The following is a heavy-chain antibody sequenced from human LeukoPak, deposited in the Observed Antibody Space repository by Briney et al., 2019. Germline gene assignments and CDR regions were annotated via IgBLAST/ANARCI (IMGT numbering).Heavy chain of an antibody. CDR2: ISYDGSNK. D-gene: IGHD3-22*01. V-gene: IGHV3-30-3*01. J-gene: IGHJ4*02. CDR3: ARDTRGDYYDSSGYFDY. Sequence: GGSLRLSCAASGFTFSSYAMHWVRQAPGKGLEGVAVISYDGSNKYYADSVKGRFTISRDNSKNTLYLQMNSLRAEDTAVYYCARDTRGDYYDSSGYFDYWGQGTLVTVSS. CDR1: GFTFSSYA.